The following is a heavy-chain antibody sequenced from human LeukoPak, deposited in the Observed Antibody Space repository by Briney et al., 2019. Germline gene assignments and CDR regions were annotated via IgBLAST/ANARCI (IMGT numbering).Heavy chain of an antibody. V-gene: IGHV3-7*05. J-gene: IGHJ4*02. CDR1: GFTFSNAY. D-gene: IGHD6-19*01. CDR3: ARGQGWLVDY. CDR2: IKQDGSEK. Sequence: GGSLILSCAASGFTFSNAYMTWVRQAPGKGLEWVANIKQDGSEKFYVDSVKGRFTISRDNAKNALHLQMNSLRAEDTAIYYCARGQGWLVDYWGQGTLVTVSS.